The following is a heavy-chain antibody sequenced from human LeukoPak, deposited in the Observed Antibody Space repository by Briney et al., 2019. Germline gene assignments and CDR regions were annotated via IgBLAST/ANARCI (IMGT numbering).Heavy chain of an antibody. CDR3: AREGYYYDTTGRFDY. D-gene: IGHD3-22*01. CDR2: IYSSEST. V-gene: IGHV3-53*01. CDR1: GFTVRSNY. J-gene: IGHJ4*02. Sequence: GGSLRLSCAASGFTVRSNYMSWVRQAPGKGLEWVSVIYSSESTYYADSVKGRFTVFRDGSENTVYLQMDSLRVEDTAVYYCAREGYYYDTTGRFDYWGQGTLVTVPS.